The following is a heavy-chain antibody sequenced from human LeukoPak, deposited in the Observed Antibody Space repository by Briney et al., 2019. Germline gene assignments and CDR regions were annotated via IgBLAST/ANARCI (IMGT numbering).Heavy chain of an antibody. CDR1: GGSIGNYY. CDR3: ARQSISSRRAFDI. D-gene: IGHD6-6*01. J-gene: IGHJ3*02. CDR2: SYYSGST. V-gene: IGHV4-59*08. Sequence: PSETLSLTCSVSGGSIGNYYWSWIRQPPGKGLEYIGYSYYSGSTDYNPSLKSRVTISVDTSKDQFSLMLTSVTAADSAVYYCARQSISSRRAFDIWGQGTMVTVSS.